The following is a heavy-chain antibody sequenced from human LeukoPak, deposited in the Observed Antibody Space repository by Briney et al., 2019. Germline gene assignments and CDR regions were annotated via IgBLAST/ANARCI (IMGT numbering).Heavy chain of an antibody. D-gene: IGHD3-22*01. CDR3: ARQAKYYDSSGYYKALDY. Sequence: SETLSLTCTVSGDSISTYYWSWIRQPPGKGLEWIGYIYYSGSTNYNPSLKSRVTISVDTSKNQFSLKLSSVTAADTAVYYCARQAKYYDSSGYYKALDYWGQGTLVTVSS. CDR1: GDSISTYY. J-gene: IGHJ4*02. CDR2: IYYSGST. V-gene: IGHV4-59*08.